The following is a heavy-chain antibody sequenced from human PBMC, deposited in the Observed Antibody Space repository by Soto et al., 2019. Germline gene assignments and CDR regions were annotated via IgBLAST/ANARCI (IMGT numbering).Heavy chain of an antibody. V-gene: IGHV1-2*04. J-gene: IGHJ6*02. D-gene: IGHD2-21*01. CDR3: ARKAESMDYYYGMDV. Sequence: ASVKVSCKASGYTFTGYYMHWVRQAPGQGLEWMGWINPNSGGTNYAQKFQGWVTMTRDTSISTAYMELSRLRSDDTAVYYCARKAESMDYYYGMDVWGQGTTVTVSS. CDR1: GYTFTGYY. CDR2: INPNSGGT.